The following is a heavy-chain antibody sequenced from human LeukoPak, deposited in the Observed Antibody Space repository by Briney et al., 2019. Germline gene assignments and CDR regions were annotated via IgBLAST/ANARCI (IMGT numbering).Heavy chain of an antibody. CDR1: GGSISNYF. V-gene: IGHV4-59*12. Sequence: PSETLSLTCTVSGGSISNYFWSWIRQPPGKGLECIGYIYYSDSTNYNPSLKSRVTVSVDTSKNQFSLQLNSVTPEDTAVYYCARAYYRFGELLFDYWGQGTLVTVSS. CDR2: IYYSDST. CDR3: ARAYYRFGELLFDY. D-gene: IGHD3-10*01. J-gene: IGHJ4*02.